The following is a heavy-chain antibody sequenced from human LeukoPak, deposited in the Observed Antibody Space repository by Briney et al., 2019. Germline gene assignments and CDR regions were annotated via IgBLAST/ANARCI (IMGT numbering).Heavy chain of an antibody. V-gene: IGHV3-15*01. CDR1: GLSLGNAW. J-gene: IGHJ2*01. CDR3: TTLGGDNWFDWYFDL. Sequence: GGSLRLSCAASGLSLGNAWMSWVRQVPGKGLEWLGRIRAKVDVGTVDYAAPVKGRFTISRDESENTLYLQLTSMKIEDAAVYYCTTLGGDNWFDWYFDLWGRGTLVTASP. CDR2: IRAKVDVGTV. D-gene: IGHD1-1*01.